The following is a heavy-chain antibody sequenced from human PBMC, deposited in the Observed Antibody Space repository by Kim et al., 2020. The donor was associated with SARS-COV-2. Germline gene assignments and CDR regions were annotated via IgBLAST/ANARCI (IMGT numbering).Heavy chain of an antibody. D-gene: IGHD3-22*01. J-gene: IGHJ4*02. CDR3: ARDGSYYDSSGYSPVGAY. Sequence: KGRFTISRDNAKNSLYLQMNSLRDEDTAVYYCARDGSYYDSSGYSPVGAYWGQGTLVTVSS. V-gene: IGHV3-48*02.